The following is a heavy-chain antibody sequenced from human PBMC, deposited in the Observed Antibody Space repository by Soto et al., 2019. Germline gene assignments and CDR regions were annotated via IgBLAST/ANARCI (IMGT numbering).Heavy chain of an antibody. V-gene: IGHV3-30*18. CDR1: GFTFSSYG. CDR3: AKDLYSNILTGYDWFAP. D-gene: IGHD3-9*01. J-gene: IGHJ5*02. Sequence: GGSLRLSCAASGFTFSSYGMHWVRQAPGKGLEWVAVISYDGSNKYYADSVKGRFTISRDNSKNTLYLQMNSLRAEDTAVYYCAKDLYSNILTGYDWFAPWGQGTLVTVSS. CDR2: ISYDGSNK.